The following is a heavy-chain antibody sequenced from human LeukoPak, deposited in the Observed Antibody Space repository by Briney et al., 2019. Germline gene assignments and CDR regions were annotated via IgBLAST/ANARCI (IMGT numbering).Heavy chain of an antibody. J-gene: IGHJ5*02. D-gene: IGHD3-10*01. Sequence: SETLSLTCAVYGGSFSGYYWSWIRQPPGKGLEWIGYIYYSGSTDYNPSLKSRVTISVDTSKNQFSLKLSSVTPADTAVYYCARGGYYGSGNDFRFDPWGQGTLVTVSS. V-gene: IGHV4-59*01. CDR3: ARGGYYGSGNDFRFDP. CDR1: GGSFSGYY. CDR2: IYYSGST.